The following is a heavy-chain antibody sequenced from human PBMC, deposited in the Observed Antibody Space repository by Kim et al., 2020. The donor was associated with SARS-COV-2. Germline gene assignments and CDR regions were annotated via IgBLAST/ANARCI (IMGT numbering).Heavy chain of an antibody. CDR2: ISYDGSNK. CDR1: GFTFSSYA. J-gene: IGHJ6*02. Sequence: GGSLRLSCAASGFTFSSYAMHWVRQAPGKGLEWVAVISYDGSNKYYADSVKGRFTISRDNSKNTLYLQMNSLRAEDTAVYYCARDLTTVTTNWPGGGVYGMDVWGQGTTVTVSS. V-gene: IGHV3-30*04. CDR3: ARDLTTVTTNWPGGGVYGMDV. D-gene: IGHD4-17*01.